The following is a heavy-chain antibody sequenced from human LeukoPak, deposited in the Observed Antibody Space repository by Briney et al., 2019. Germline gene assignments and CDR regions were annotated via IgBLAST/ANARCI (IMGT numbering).Heavy chain of an antibody. CDR2: IRSDGTTT. Sequence: GGSLRLSSEDSGFSFSVFWMHWVRQAPGKGLVWVSRIRSDGTTTDYADSVKGRFTISRDNVKNTLYLQMNSLRVEDSAVYYCTRDWRNMAFGHWGQGTLVTVSS. CDR3: TRDWRNMAFGH. J-gene: IGHJ4*02. CDR1: GFSFSVFW. V-gene: IGHV3-74*01. D-gene: IGHD3-3*01.